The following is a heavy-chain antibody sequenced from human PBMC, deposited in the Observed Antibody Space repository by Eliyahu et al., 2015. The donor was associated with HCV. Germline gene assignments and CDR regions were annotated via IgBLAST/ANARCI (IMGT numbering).Heavy chain of an antibody. V-gene: IGHV3-23*01. CDR1: GFTFSSYA. CDR3: AKAGSSGWSDY. J-gene: IGHJ4*02. CDR2: ISGSDGST. Sequence: EVQLLESGGGLVQPGGSLRLSCAASGFTFSSYAMSWVRQAPGKGLEWVSRISGSDGSTDYADSVKGRFTVSRDNSKNTLDLQMNSLGAEDTAVYYCAKAGSSGWSDYWGQGTLVTVSS. D-gene: IGHD6-19*01.